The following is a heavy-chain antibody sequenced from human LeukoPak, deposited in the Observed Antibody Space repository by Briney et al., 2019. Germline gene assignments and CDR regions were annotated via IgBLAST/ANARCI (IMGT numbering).Heavy chain of an antibody. V-gene: IGHV4-59*01. J-gene: IGHJ4*02. D-gene: IGHD3-22*01. CDR3: ARAVVLYYDGSGYSTRFDY. Sequence: PSETLSLTCTVSGGSINSYYWSWIRQPPGKGLEWIGSISYSGSTNYNPSLKSRVTISVDTSKNQFSLRVSSMTSADTSVYYCARAVVLYYDGSGYSTRFDYWGQGTLVTVSS. CDR1: GGSINSYY. CDR2: ISYSGST.